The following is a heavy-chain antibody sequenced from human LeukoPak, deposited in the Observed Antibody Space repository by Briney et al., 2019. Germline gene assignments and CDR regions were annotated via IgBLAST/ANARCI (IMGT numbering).Heavy chain of an antibody. Sequence: GGSLRLSCAASGFTFSSYGMSWVRQAPGKGLEWVSAISGSGGSTYYADSVKGRFIISRDNSKNTLYLQMNSLRVEDTAVYYCAKGEADLDYWGQGTLVTVSS. V-gene: IGHV3-23*01. D-gene: IGHD1-26*01. J-gene: IGHJ4*02. CDR3: AKGEADLDY. CDR2: ISGSGGST. CDR1: GFTFSSYG.